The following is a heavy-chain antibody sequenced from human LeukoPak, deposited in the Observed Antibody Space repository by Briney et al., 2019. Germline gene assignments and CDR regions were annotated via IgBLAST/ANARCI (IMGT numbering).Heavy chain of an antibody. D-gene: IGHD4/OR15-4a*01. CDR3: ANNYGGYYFYGMDV. CDR1: GFTFSTYA. J-gene: IGHJ6*02. CDR2: ISGSGDST. Sequence: TGGSLRLSCAASGFTFSTYAMTWVRQAPGKGLEWVSVISGSGDSTNYADSVKGRFTISRDNSKNTLYLQMNSLRAEDTALYYCANNYGGYYFYGMDVWGQGTTVTVSS. V-gene: IGHV3-23*01.